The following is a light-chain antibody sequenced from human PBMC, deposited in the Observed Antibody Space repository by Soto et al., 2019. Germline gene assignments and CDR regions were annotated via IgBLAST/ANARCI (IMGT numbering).Light chain of an antibody. CDR2: DVS. J-gene: IGLJ2*01. V-gene: IGLV2-14*01. Sequence: QSVLTQPASVSGSPGQSITISCTGTSSDVGGYNYVSWYQQHPGKAPKLMIYDVSNRPSGVSNRFSGSKSGNTASLTISGLQAEDEADYYCSSYTSSRTVVFGGGTNLTVL. CDR1: SSDVGGYNY. CDR3: SSYTSSRTVV.